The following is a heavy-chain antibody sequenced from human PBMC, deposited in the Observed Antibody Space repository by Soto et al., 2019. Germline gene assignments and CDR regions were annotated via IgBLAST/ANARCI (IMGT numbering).Heavy chain of an antibody. J-gene: IGHJ6*02. D-gene: IGHD3-16*01. CDR3: ARDVLDYLGELPDHYYNYYGMEV. CDR2: ISAYNGNK. CDR1: GYTFTSYG. Sequence: QVQLVQSGAEVKKPGASVKLSCKASGYTFTSYGISWVRQAPGQGLEWMGWISAYNGNKNYAKKLQGRVTMTTDTYTSKAYMELRSLKCDDTAVYYCARDVLDYLGELPDHYYNYYGMEVWGQGTTVTVSS. V-gene: IGHV1-18*04.